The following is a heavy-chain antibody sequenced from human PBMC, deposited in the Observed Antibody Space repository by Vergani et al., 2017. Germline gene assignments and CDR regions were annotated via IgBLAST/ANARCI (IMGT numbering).Heavy chain of an antibody. CDR1: GGSISSGGYS. CDR2: IYHNGST. CDR3: ARGGGYDPAFYYYYGMDV. Sequence: QLQLQESGSGLVKPSQTLSLTCAVSGGSISSGGYSWSWIRQPPGKGLEWIGYIYHNGSTYYNPSLKSRVTLSVDRSKNQFSLKLSSVTAADTAVYYCARGGGYDPAFYYYYGMDVWGQGTTVTVSS. J-gene: IGHJ6*02. V-gene: IGHV4-30-2*01. D-gene: IGHD5-12*01.